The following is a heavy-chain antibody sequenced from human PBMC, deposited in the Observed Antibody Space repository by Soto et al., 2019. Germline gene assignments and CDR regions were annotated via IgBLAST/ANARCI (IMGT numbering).Heavy chain of an antibody. J-gene: IGHJ4*02. V-gene: IGHV3-30*18. D-gene: IGHD3-22*01. Sequence: EGSLRLSCAASGFTFSSYGMHWVRQAPGKGLEWVAVISYDGSNKYYADSVKGRFTISRDNSKNTLYLQMNSLRAEDTAVYYCAKEGGYYDSSGYFDWGQGTLVTVSS. CDR3: AKEGGYYDSSGYFD. CDR2: ISYDGSNK. CDR1: GFTFSSYG.